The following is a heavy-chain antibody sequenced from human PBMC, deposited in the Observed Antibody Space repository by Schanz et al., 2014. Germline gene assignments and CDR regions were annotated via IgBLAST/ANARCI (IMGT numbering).Heavy chain of an antibody. J-gene: IGHJ4*02. CDR3: ARGRGFYDY. V-gene: IGHV1-69*02. Sequence: QVQLVQSGAEVKKPGSSMKVSCKASGGTFSSYSISWVRQAPGQGLEWMGRIIPSLGLAKYEQKFQDKVTITADTTTTTAYMELSSLTAEDTDVHYCARGRGFYDYWGQGTLVTVSS. CDR2: IIPSLGLA. D-gene: IGHD3-10*01. CDR1: GGTFSSYS.